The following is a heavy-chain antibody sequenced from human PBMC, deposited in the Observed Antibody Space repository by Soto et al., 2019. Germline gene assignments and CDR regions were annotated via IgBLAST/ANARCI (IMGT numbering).Heavy chain of an antibody. CDR2: IYYSGST. CDR3: ARAKYSKYAFDI. D-gene: IGHD6-6*01. Sequence: SETLSLTCTVSGGSISSYYWSWIRQPPGKGLEWIGCIYYSGSTNYNPSLKSRVTISVDTSKNQFSLKLSSVTAADTAVYYCARAKYSKYAFDIWGQGTMVTVSS. V-gene: IGHV4-59*01. CDR1: GGSISSYY. J-gene: IGHJ3*02.